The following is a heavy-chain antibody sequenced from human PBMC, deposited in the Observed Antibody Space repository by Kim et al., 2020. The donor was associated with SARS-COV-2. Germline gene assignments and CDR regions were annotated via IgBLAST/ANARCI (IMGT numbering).Heavy chain of an antibody. V-gene: IGHV1-69*01. D-gene: IGHD6-13*01. CDR2: E. J-gene: IGHJ4*02. Sequence: ENYAQKFQGRVTITADESTSTAYMELSSLRSEDTAVYYCARVSSSHDIDYWGQGTLVTVSS. CDR3: ARVSSSHDIDY.